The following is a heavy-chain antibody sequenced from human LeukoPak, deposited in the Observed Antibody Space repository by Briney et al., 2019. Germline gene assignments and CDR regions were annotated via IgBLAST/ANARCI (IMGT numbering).Heavy chain of an antibody. J-gene: IGHJ4*02. CDR1: GYTFTSYG. CDR2: ISAYNGNT. D-gene: IGHD2-2*01. CDR3: ARDRCSSTSCYGPGGY. Sequence: ASVKDSCKASGYTFTSYGISWVRQAPGQGLEWMGWISAYNGNTNYAQKLQGRVTMTTDTSTSTAYMELRSLRSDDTAVYYCARDRCSSTSCYGPGGYWGQGTLVTVSS. V-gene: IGHV1-18*01.